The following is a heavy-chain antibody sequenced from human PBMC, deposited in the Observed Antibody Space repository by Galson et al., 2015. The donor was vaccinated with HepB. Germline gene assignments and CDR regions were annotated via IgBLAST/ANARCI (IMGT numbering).Heavy chain of an antibody. J-gene: IGHJ4*02. Sequence: LSLTCSVSGGSISGYYWSWIRQPPGKGLEWIGYLHYSGSTDYNPSLKSRVSIFLDRSKNQFSLILRSVTAADTAVYYCARDRGGGNSVNFDLWGQGILVTVSS. V-gene: IGHV4-59*01. CDR1: GGSISGYY. CDR2: LHYSGST. D-gene: IGHD4-23*01. CDR3: ARDRGGGNSVNFDL.